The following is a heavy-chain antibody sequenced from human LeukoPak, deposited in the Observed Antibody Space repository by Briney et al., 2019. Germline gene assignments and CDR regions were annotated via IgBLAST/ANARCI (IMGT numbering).Heavy chain of an antibody. J-gene: IGHJ6*02. V-gene: IGHV1-69*04. CDR3: ARALDYYGSGSSSYGMDV. Sequence: ASVKVSCKASGGTFSSYAISWVRQAPGQGLEWMGRIIPILGIANYAQKFQGRVTITADKSTSTAYMELSSLRSEDTAVYYCARALDYYGSGSSSYGMDVWGQGTTVTVSS. CDR1: GGTFSSYA. D-gene: IGHD3-10*01. CDR2: IIPILGIA.